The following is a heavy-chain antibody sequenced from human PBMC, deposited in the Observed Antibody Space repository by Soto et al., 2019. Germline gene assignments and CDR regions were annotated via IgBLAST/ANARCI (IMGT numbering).Heavy chain of an antibody. D-gene: IGHD3-16*02. CDR2: MNPNSGNT. CDR1: GYTFTSYD. CDR3: ARDLALYVTRSAAFDI. V-gene: IGHV1-8*01. J-gene: IGHJ3*02. Sequence: ASVKVSCKASGYTFTSYDINWVRQATGQGLEWMGWMNPNSGNTGYAQKFQGRVTMTRNTSISTAYMELSSLRSEDTAVYYCARDLALYVTRSAAFDIWGKGTMATVSS.